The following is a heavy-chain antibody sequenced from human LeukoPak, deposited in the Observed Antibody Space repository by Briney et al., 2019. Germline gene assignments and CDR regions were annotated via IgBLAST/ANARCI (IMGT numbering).Heavy chain of an antibody. V-gene: IGHV4-34*01. Sequence: SETLSLTCAVYGGSFSGYYWSWIRQPPGKGLEWIGEINHSGSTNYNPSLKSRVTISVDTSKNQFSLKLSSVTAADTAVYYCARVGATESDYWGQGTMVTVSS. CDR3: ARVGATESDY. CDR2: INHSGST. CDR1: GGSFSGYY. J-gene: IGHJ4*02. D-gene: IGHD1-26*01.